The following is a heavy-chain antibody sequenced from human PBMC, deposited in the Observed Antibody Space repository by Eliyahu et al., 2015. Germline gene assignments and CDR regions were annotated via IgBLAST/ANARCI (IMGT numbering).Heavy chain of an antibody. V-gene: IGHV3-49*04. Sequence: EVQLVESGGGLVQPGRSLRLSCTASGFTFGDYAXSWVRQAPGKGVEWVGFIRSKAYGGTTEYAASVKGRFTISRDDSKSIAYLQMNSLKTEDTAVYYCTREGVLRYFDWLSMYYFDYWGQGTLVTVSS. D-gene: IGHD3-9*01. CDR2: IRSKAYGGTT. CDR1: GFTFGDYA. J-gene: IGHJ4*02. CDR3: TREGVLRYFDWLSMYYFDY.